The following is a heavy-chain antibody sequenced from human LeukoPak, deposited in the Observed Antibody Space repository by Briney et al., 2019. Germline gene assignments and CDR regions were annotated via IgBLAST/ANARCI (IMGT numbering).Heavy chain of an antibody. CDR2: INHSGST. D-gene: IGHD3-10*01. V-gene: IGHV4-34*01. CDR1: GGSFSGYY. Sequence: PSETLSLTCAVYGGSFSGYYWSWLRQPPGKGLEWIGEINHSGSTNYNPSLESRVTISLDTSKTQFSLNLTSVTAADTAVYYCARMYYFGSGSLKDWGQGTLVTVSS. CDR3: ARMYYFGSGSLKD. J-gene: IGHJ4*02.